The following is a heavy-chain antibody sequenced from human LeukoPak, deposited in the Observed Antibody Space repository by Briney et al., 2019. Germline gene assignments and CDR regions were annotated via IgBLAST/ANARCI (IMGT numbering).Heavy chain of an antibody. CDR1: GFTFGNYA. D-gene: IGHD1-26*01. Sequence: GGSLRLSCAASGFTFGNYAMSWVRQAPGKGLEWVSTISGSGGGTYYADSVKGRFTISRDNSKNTLHLQMNSLRAEDKVLYYCVKGRSGSYYDAFDIWGQGTMVTVSS. CDR2: ISGSGGGT. V-gene: IGHV3-23*01. J-gene: IGHJ3*02. CDR3: VKGRSGSYYDAFDI.